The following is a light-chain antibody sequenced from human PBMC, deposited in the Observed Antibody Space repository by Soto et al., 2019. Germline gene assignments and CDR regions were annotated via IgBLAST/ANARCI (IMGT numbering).Light chain of an antibody. J-gene: IGLJ1*01. CDR1: SSDIGSNT. CDR3: ESWDDSLIGFYV. V-gene: IGLV1-44*01. CDR2: NIK. Sequence: QSALTPPPSASGTPGQRVTISCSASSSDIGSNTLSRHQRFPGTAPKHLIYNIKQRTSEGPDGSSGSKSGTSASLAISGLQSEDEADYYCESWDDSLIGFYVFGTGTKVTVL.